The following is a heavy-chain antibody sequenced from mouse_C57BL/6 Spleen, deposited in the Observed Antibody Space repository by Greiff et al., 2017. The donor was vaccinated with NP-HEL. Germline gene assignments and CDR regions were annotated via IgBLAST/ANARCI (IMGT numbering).Heavy chain of an antibody. V-gene: IGHV5-16*01. CDR3: ARGGYYGSSSYCDD. J-gene: IGHJ2*01. CDR2: INYDGSST. Sequence: EVKLVESEGGLVQPGSSMKLSCTASGFTFSDYYMAWVRQVPEKGLEWVANINYDGSSTYYLDSLKSRFIISRDNAKNILYLQMSSLKSEDTATYYGARGGYYGSSSYCDDWGKGTTLTVSS. CDR1: GFTFSDYY. D-gene: IGHD1-1*01.